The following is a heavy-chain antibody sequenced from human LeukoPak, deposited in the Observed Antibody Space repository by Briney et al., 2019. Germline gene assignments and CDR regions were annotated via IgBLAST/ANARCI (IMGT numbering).Heavy chain of an antibody. J-gene: IGHJ4*02. CDR3: ARDGLRRPPTPYCGGDCPLDY. V-gene: IGHV3-20*04. CDR1: GFTFSSCG. D-gene: IGHD2-21*02. Sequence: TGGSLRLSCAASGFTFSSCGMSWVRQAPGKGLEWVSGTNWDGGRTGYADSVKGRFTISRDNAKNSLYLQMNSLRVEDTAMYYCARDGLRRPPTPYCGGDCPLDYWGQGTLVSVSS. CDR2: TNWDGGRT.